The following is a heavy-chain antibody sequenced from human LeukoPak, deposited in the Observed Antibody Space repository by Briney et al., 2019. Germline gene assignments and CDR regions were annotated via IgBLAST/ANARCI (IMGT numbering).Heavy chain of an antibody. Sequence: PGGSLRLSCAASGFTFSNYEMNWVRRAPGKGLEWVSYISSSGSAIFYADSVKGRFTISRDNAKNSLYLQMNSLRAEDTAAYYCASRLYAVTLDVWGQGTTVTVSS. D-gene: IGHD2-2*02. J-gene: IGHJ6*02. CDR1: GFTFSNYE. CDR2: ISSSGSAI. CDR3: ASRLYAVTLDV. V-gene: IGHV3-48*03.